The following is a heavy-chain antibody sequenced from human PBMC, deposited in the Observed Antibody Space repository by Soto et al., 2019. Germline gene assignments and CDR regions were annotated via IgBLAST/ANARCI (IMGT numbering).Heavy chain of an antibody. D-gene: IGHD3-10*01. CDR1: GFTFSSYS. Sequence: LRLSCAASGFTFSSYSMTWVRQAPGKGLEWVSGISDSGGNTWYAGSVKGRFTISRDNSKNTLFLQMNSLRAEDTAVYFCSKWSGFGDAWGQGTLVTVSS. CDR3: SKWSGFGDA. CDR2: ISDSGGNT. V-gene: IGHV3-23*01. J-gene: IGHJ5*02.